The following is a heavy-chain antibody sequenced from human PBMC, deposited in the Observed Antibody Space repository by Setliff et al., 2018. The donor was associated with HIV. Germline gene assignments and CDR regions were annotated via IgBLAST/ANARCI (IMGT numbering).Heavy chain of an antibody. D-gene: IGHD4-17*01. V-gene: IGHV3-23*01. Sequence: PGESLKISCAASGFTFNTYAMNWVRQAPGKGLEWVSGISAGGGNTYYGDSVKGRLTISRDNSKNTLYLQMNSLRAEDTAVYYCAKDPTHDSYGDYYWCFDLWGRGTLVTVSS. CDR2: ISAGGGNT. CDR1: GFTFNTYA. CDR3: AKDPTHDSYGDYYWCFDL. J-gene: IGHJ2*01.